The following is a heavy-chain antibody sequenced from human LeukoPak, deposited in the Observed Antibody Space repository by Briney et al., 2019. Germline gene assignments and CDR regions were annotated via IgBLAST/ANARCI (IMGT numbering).Heavy chain of an antibody. J-gene: IGHJ4*02. CDR2: ITGSSSTI. CDR3: ATDRHWAFDY. CDR1: GFTLSSYS. Sequence: PGGSLRLSCAASGFTLSSYSMNWVRQAPGKGQEWVSYITGSSSTISYADSVKGRFTISRDNARNSLYLQMNSLRAEDTAVYYCATDRHWAFDYWGQGTLVTASS. D-gene: IGHD3-16*01. V-gene: IGHV3-48*01.